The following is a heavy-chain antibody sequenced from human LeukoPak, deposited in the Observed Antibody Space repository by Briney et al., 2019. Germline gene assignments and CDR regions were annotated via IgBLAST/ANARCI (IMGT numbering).Heavy chain of an antibody. CDR3: AKDRDPMPSRGMDV. CDR2: ISSSSSYI. D-gene: IGHD2-2*01. CDR1: GFTFSGYT. Sequence: GGSLRLSCAASGFTFSGYTMNWVRQAPGKGLEWVSSISSSSSYIYYADSVKGRFTISRDNARSTLYLQMNSLRAEDTAVYYCAKDRDPMPSRGMDVWGQGTTVAVSS. J-gene: IGHJ6*02. V-gene: IGHV3-21*01.